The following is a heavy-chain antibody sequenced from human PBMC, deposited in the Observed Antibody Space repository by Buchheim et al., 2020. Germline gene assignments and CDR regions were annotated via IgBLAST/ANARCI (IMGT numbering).Heavy chain of an antibody. V-gene: IGHV4-59*01. CDR3: ARYRLYSGYDYAIDY. J-gene: IGHJ4*02. CDR2: VYYSGSP. Sequence: QVQLQESGPGLVKPSETVSLTCTVSGGSIGTYYWSWIRQPPGKGLEWIGYVYYSGSPNYNTSLKSRVTISIDTSKSQFSLKMSSVTAADTAVYYCARYRLYSGYDYAIDYWGRGTL. D-gene: IGHD5-12*01. CDR1: GGSIGTYY.